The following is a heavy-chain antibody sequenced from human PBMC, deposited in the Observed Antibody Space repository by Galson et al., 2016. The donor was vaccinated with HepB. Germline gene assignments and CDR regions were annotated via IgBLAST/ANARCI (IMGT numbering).Heavy chain of an antibody. J-gene: IGHJ4*02. Sequence: SLRLSCAASGFTFSSYGMHWVRQAPGKGLEWVAVIWFDGSNIYYADSVKGRFTISRENSKHTLYLQKHSLRAEDTAVHFCARDGTTYSGYDYDYWGPGTLVTVSS. CDR1: GFTFSSYG. CDR2: IWFDGSNI. D-gene: IGHD5-12*01. V-gene: IGHV3-33*01. CDR3: ARDGTTYSGYDYDY.